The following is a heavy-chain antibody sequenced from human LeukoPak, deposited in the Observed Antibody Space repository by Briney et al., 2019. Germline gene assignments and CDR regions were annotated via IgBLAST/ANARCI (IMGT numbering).Heavy chain of an antibody. CDR2: ISSNGGSS. CDR1: GFTFSAYA. CDR3: VKITSVTGGDC. V-gene: IGHV3-64D*09. Sequence: GGSLRLSCSASGFTFSAYAMYWVRQAPGKGLEYVSGISSNGGSSFYADSVKGRFTISRDNSKNTLYLQMSSLRAEDTAVYYCVKITSVTGGDCWGQGTRLT. J-gene: IGHJ4*02. D-gene: IGHD1-1*01.